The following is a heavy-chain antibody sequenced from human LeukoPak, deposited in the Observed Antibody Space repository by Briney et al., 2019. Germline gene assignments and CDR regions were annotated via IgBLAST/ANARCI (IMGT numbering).Heavy chain of an antibody. CDR3: ARGDEFLWSGYYYMDV. CDR1: GGSISSSSYY. D-gene: IGHD2/OR15-2a*01. Sequence: PSETLSLTCTVSGGSISSSSYYWGWIRQPPGKGLEWIGEINHSGSTNYNPSLKSRVTISVDTSKNQFSLKLSSVTAADTAVYYCARGDEFLWSGYYYMDVWGKGTTVTVSS. J-gene: IGHJ6*03. CDR2: INHSGST. V-gene: IGHV4-39*07.